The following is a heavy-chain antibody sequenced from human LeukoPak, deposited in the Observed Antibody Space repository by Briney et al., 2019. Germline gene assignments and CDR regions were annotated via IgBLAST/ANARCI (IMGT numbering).Heavy chain of an antibody. CDR3: SRVPFIARGYLSAFDI. Sequence: ASVKVSCKASGYTFTSYGISWVRQAPGQGLEWMGWISAYNGNTNYAQKLQGRVTMTTDTSTSTAYMELRSLRSDDTAVYYCSRVPFIARGYLSAFDIWGQGTMVTVSS. D-gene: IGHD2-21*01. CDR2: ISAYNGNT. J-gene: IGHJ3*02. V-gene: IGHV1-18*01. CDR1: GYTFTSYG.